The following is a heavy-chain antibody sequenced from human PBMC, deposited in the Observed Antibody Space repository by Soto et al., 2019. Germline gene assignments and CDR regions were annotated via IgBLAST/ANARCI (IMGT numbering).Heavy chain of an antibody. CDR1: GFTVTSNY. CDR3: ASERSTLSYYYHGMDV. D-gene: IGHD2-2*01. CDR2: IYSNGFT. V-gene: IGHV3-53*01. J-gene: IGHJ6*02. Sequence: EMQLVESGGGLIQPGGSQRLSCAVSGFTVTSNYMSWVRQAPGKGLEWVSVIYSNGFTNYADSVKGRFTVSRDKSKNTLYLQMNSLRAEDTAVYYCASERSTLSYYYHGMDVWGQGTTVSVSS.